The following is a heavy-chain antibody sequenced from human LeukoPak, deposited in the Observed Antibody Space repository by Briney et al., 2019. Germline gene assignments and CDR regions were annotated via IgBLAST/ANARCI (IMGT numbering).Heavy chain of an antibody. CDR1: GFTFSSYE. D-gene: IGHD3-3*01. Sequence: GGSLRLSCAASGFTFSSYEMNWVRQAPGKGLEWVSYISSSGSTIYYADSVKGRFTISRDNAKNSLYLQMNSLRAEDTAVYYCARGGFEFWSGYYERLYYFDYWGQGTLVTVSS. CDR2: ISSSGSTI. V-gene: IGHV3-48*03. J-gene: IGHJ4*02. CDR3: ARGGFEFWSGYYERLYYFDY.